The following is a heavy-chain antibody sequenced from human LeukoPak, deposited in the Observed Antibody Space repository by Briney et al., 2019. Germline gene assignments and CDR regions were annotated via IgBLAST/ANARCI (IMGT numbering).Heavy chain of an antibody. CDR3: ARDGGYCSGGSCQENWFDP. V-gene: IGHV1-46*01. CDR2: INPSGGST. D-gene: IGHD2-15*01. CDR1: GYTFTSYY. J-gene: IGHJ5*02. Sequence: ASVEVSCKASGYTFTSYYMHWVRQAPGQGLEWMGIINPSGGSTSYAQKFQGRVTMTRDTSTSTVYMELSSLRSEDTAVYYCARDGGYCSGGSCQENWFDPWGQGTLVTVSS.